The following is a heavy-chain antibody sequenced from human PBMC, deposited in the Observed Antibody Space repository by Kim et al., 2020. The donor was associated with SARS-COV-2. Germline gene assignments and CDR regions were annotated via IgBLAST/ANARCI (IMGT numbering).Heavy chain of an antibody. Sequence: YAQKLQGRVTMTTDTSTSTAYMELRSLRSDDTAVYDCARARRVVVACYTHWGQGTLVTVSS. D-gene: IGHD2-15*01. V-gene: IGHV1-18*01. CDR3: ARARRVVVACYTH. J-gene: IGHJ4*02.